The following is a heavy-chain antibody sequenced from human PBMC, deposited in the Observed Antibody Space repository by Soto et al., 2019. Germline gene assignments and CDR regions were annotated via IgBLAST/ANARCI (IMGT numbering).Heavy chain of an antibody. CDR1: GFTFSIYA. CDR2: ISGSGGIT. Sequence: GGSLRLSCAASGFTFSIYAMSWVRQAPGKGLERVSGISGSGGITYYADSVKGRFTISRDNSKNTLYLQMNSLRVEDTAVYYCAKSPKARLPYCFDYWGQGTLVTVSS. V-gene: IGHV3-23*01. D-gene: IGHD1-1*01. CDR3: AKSPKARLPYCFDY. J-gene: IGHJ4*02.